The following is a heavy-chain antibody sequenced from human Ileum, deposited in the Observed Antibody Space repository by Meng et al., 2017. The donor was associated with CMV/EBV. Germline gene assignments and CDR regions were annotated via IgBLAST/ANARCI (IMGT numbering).Heavy chain of an antibody. CDR2: IYYSGST. J-gene: IGHJ5*02. CDR3: AGDWGPYSSRGYFDP. V-gene: IGHV4-39*07. CDR1: GGSICSGTYY. D-gene: IGHD6-13*01. Sequence: QVLLQESGPGLVTPSETLSLTCTVTGGSICSGTYYWAWIRQSPGKGLEWIGSIYYSGSTYDNPSLKSRVTMSVDTFKNQFSLKLTSVTAADTAVYYCAGDWGPYSSRGYFDPWGQGTLVTVSS.